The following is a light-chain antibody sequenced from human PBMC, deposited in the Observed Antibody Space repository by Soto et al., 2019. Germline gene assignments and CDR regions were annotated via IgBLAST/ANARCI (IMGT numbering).Light chain of an antibody. V-gene: IGKV3-20*01. CDR1: QSVSSSY. J-gene: IGKJ4*01. CDR3: QQYGCSPLT. Sequence: EIVLTQSPGTLSLSPGERATLSCRASQSVSSSYLAWYQQKPGQAPRLLIYGASSRATGIPDRFSGSGSGKDFTLNISRLEAEDFAVYYCQQYGCSPLTFGGGTKVEIK. CDR2: GAS.